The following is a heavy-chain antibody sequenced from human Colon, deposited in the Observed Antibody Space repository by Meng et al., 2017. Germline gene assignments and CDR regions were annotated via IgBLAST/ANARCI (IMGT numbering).Heavy chain of an antibody. CDR1: GDSITSGGYY. CDR2: IDHSGTT. D-gene: IGHD2-15*01. Sequence: VQPLGPGPGLVKPSKTLSLTCNVSGDSITSGGYYWSWIRQHPGKGLEWIGYIDHSGTTYDNPSLKTRLTMSVDTSKNQFSLKLTSVTAADTAVYYCARVVSLVVKGNWFDSWGQGTLVTVSS. V-gene: IGHV4-31*03. CDR3: ARVVSLVVKGNWFDS. J-gene: IGHJ5*01.